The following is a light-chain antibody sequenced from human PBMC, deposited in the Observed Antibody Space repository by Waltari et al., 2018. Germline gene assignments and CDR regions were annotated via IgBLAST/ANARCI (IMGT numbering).Light chain of an antibody. CDR1: QNIPRW. J-gene: IGKJ1*01. CDR2: KTS. Sequence: DIQMTQSPSTPSASVGDRVTITCRASQNIPRWLALYQQKPGKAPKLLIYKTSILESGVPSRFSGGGSGTEFTLTISSLQPDDFATYYCQHYDVFSATFGPGTKVEIK. CDR3: QHYDVFSAT. V-gene: IGKV1-5*03.